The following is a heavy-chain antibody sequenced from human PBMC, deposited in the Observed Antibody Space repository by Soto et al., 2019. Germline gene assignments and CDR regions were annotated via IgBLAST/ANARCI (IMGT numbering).Heavy chain of an antibody. CDR1: GGSFSGYY. J-gene: IGHJ4*02. D-gene: IGHD6-19*01. CDR3: VRGLSGWYVYYFDY. V-gene: IGHV4-34*01. CDR2: INHSGST. Sequence: SETLSLTCAVYGGSFSGYYWSWIRQPPGKGLEWIGEINHSGSTNYNPSLKSRVTISVDTSKNQFSLKLSSVTAADTAVYYCVRGLSGWYVYYFDYWGQGTLVTVSS.